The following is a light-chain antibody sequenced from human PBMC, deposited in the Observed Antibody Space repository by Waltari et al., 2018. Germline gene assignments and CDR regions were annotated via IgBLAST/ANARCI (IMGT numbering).Light chain of an antibody. Sequence: IQMTQSPSTLSASVADRGTITSRASQSISDWLAWYQQKPGKAPKLLMYKTSTLQGGVPSRFSGGGSDTEFTLTISSLQPDDFATYYCQQYNHYPWTFGPGTKVEVK. J-gene: IGKJ1*01. V-gene: IGKV1-5*03. CDR1: QSISDW. CDR3: QQYNHYPWT. CDR2: KTS.